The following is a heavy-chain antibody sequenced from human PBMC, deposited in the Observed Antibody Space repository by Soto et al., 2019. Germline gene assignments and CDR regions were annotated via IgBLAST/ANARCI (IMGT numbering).Heavy chain of an antibody. D-gene: IGHD5-18*01. CDR3: ARDRLMATAGTARHYFGLDV. Sequence: SETLSLTCTVSGGSIRSGGYYWSWVRQNPRRGLEWIGNIYYSGNTYYNPSLKSRLTISVDTPKNQFSLNLSSVTAADTAVYYCARDRLMATAGTARHYFGLDVWGQGTTVTVSS. CDR2: IYYSGNT. CDR1: GGSIRSGGYY. V-gene: IGHV4-31*03. J-gene: IGHJ6*02.